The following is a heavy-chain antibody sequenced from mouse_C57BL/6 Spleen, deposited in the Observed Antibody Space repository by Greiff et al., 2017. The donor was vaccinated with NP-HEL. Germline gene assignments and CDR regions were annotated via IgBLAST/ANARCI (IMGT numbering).Heavy chain of an antibody. CDR1: GYTFTSYW. Sequence: QVQLQQPGAELVKPGASVKLSCKASGYTFTSYWMQWVKQRPGQGLEWIGEIDPSDSYTNYNQKFKGKATLTVDTSSSTAYMQLSSLTSEDSAVYYCARSGYGFAYWGQGTLVTVSA. J-gene: IGHJ3*01. CDR2: IDPSDSYT. V-gene: IGHV1-50*01. CDR3: ARSGYGFAY. D-gene: IGHD2-2*01.